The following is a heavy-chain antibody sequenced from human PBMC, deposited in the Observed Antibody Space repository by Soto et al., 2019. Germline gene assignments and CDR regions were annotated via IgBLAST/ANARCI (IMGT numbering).Heavy chain of an antibody. D-gene: IGHD3-22*01. J-gene: IGHJ4*02. CDR3: ARDGTLYDSSAYYYLY. CDR2: INPSGGST. V-gene: IGHV1-46*01. CDR1: GYTFTSYY. Sequence: VASVKVSCKASGYTFTSYYMHWVRQAPGQGLEWMGIINPSGGSTSYAQKFQGRVTMTRDTSTSTVYMELSSLRSEDTAMYYCARDGTLYDSSAYYYLYWGQGTLVTVSS.